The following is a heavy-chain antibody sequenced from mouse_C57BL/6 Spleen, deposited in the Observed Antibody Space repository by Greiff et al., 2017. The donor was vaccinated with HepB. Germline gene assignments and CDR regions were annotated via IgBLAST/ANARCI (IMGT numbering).Heavy chain of an antibody. Sequence: EVHLVESGGGLVKPGGSLKLSCAASGFTFSSYAMSWVRQTPEKRLEWVATISDGGSYTYYPDNVKGRFTISRDNAKNNLYLQMSHLKSEDTAMYYCARVDAMDYWGQGTSVTVSS. CDR2: ISDGGSYT. J-gene: IGHJ4*01. V-gene: IGHV5-4*01. CDR3: ARVDAMDY. CDR1: GFTFSSYA.